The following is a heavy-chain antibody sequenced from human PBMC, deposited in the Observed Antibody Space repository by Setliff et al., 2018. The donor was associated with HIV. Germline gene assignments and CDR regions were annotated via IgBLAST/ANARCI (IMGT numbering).Heavy chain of an antibody. Sequence: GGSLRLSCAASEFAFSDYYMTWIRQTPGEGLTWLSYISSSGKIIYYADSVKGRFTVSRDNAKNSSYLHMSSLRVEDTAIYYCATSDGSVFFSYWGQGTAVTVSS. J-gene: IGHJ1*01. CDR3: ATSDGSVFFSY. V-gene: IGHV3-11*01. CDR1: EFAFSDYY. D-gene: IGHD3-10*01. CDR2: ISSSGKII.